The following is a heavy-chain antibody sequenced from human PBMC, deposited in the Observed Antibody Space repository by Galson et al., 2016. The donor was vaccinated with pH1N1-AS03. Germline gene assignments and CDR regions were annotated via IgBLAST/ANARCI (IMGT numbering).Heavy chain of an antibody. CDR3: ARDPRGPCSSASCPTTYYFGMDV. D-gene: IGHD1-26*01. CDR2: INPNNGVT. CDR1: GYTFTGFS. Sequence: SVKVSCKASGYTFTGFSVNWVRQAPGQGLEWMGWINPNNGVTNYAQKFQAWVTMTGDTSISTAYMELYGLKSDDTAVYYCARDPRGPCSSASCPTTYYFGMDVWGQGTTVIVSS. J-gene: IGHJ6*02. V-gene: IGHV1-2*04.